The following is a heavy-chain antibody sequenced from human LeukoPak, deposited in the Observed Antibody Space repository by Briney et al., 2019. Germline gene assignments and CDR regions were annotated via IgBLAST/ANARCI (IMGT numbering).Heavy chain of an antibody. D-gene: IGHD2-21*01. V-gene: IGHV3-15*07. CDR2: IKPKTDGETK. Sequence: GGSLRLSCAASGFTFSKAYMNWVRQAPGKGLEWVGRIKPKTDGETKEYVAPVKGRFSISRDDSKNMLYLQMNSLKTEDTSVYYCITPLPYSAQGGQGTLVTVSS. CDR3: ITPLPYSAQ. J-gene: IGHJ4*02. CDR1: GFTFSKAY.